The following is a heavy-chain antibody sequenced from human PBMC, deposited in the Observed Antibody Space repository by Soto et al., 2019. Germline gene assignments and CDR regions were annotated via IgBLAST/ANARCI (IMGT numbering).Heavy chain of an antibody. CDR1: GFTFSSYG. D-gene: IGHD3-16*01. CDR2: IWYDGSNK. J-gene: IGHJ6*03. Sequence: GGSLRLSCAASGFTFSSYGMHWVRQAPGKGLEWVAVIWYDGSNKYYADSVKGRFTISRDNSKNTLYLQMNSLRAEDTAVYYCARDPSSNLGYYYYYMDVWGKGTTVTVSS. CDR3: ARDPSSNLGYYYYYMDV. V-gene: IGHV3-33*01.